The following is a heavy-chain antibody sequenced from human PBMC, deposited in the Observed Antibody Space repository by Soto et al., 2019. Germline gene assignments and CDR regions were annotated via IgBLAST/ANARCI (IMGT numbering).Heavy chain of an antibody. CDR3: ATHGPSDVRSRFRYSDC. V-gene: IGHV3-7*05. CDR1: GFTFGNYW. J-gene: IGHJ4*02. Sequence: GGSLRLSCAASGFTFGNYWMNWVRQAPGKGLEWVANINQDGSEKYYVDSVKGRFTISRDNAKSSLYLQMSSLRAEDTAIYYCATHGPSDVRSRFRYSDCWGQGTLVTVSS. D-gene: IGHD3-10*01. CDR2: INQDGSEK.